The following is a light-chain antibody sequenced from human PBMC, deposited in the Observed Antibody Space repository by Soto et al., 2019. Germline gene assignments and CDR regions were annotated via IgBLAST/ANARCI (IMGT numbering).Light chain of an antibody. V-gene: IGKV3-20*01. J-gene: IGKJ1*01. Sequence: ETVLTQSPGTLSLSPGERATLSCRASQTIRSNYLAWYRQTPGQAPRLLIYGASNRATGIADRFSGSGSGTDFTLIISSLEPEDVALYYGQQYGSSPWTFGQGTKVEIK. CDR1: QTIRSNY. CDR3: QQYGSSPWT. CDR2: GAS.